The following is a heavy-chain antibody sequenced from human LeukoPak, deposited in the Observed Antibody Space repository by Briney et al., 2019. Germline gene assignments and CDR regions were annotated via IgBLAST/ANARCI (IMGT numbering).Heavy chain of an antibody. D-gene: IGHD5-18*01. J-gene: IGHJ4*02. CDR3: AKRDTFY. CDR1: GLTFSTSA. CDR2: ISGSGGST. V-gene: IGHV3-23*01. Sequence: PGGSLRLSCAASGLTFSTSAVSWVRQAPGKGLEWVSTISGSGGSTYYADSVKDRFTISRDNSKNTLFLQMNSLRVEDTAMYDCAKRDTFYWGQGTLVTVSS.